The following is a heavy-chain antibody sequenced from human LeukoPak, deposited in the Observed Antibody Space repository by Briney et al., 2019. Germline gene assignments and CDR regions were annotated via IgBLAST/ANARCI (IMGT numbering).Heavy chain of an antibody. CDR2: LYYSGDT. J-gene: IGHJ4*02. Sequence: SETLSLTCAVSGGSISNYYWSWIRQPPGKGLEWIGYLYYSGDTNYNPSLKSRVTISVDTSKNQFSLSLSSVTAADTAVYYCASSHPLGSNNDYYTPFDYWGQGTRVTVSS. D-gene: IGHD3-3*01. V-gene: IGHV4-59*01. CDR1: GGSISNYY. CDR3: ASSHPLGSNNDYYTPFDY.